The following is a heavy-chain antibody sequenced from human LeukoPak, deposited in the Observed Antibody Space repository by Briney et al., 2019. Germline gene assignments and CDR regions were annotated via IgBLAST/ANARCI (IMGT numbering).Heavy chain of an antibody. CDR2: IKQDGSEK. Sequence: GGCLRLSCAVSGLTFSSYWMSWVSQPPRKGREWVANIKQDGSEKYYVESVKGRFTISRDNAKSSLYLQMNSLRAEDTAVYYCARAPDRCQLEDPYFDYWGQGTLVTVSS. CDR3: ARAPDRCQLEDPYFDY. D-gene: IGHD1-1*01. CDR1: GLTFSSYW. V-gene: IGHV3-7*01. J-gene: IGHJ4*02.